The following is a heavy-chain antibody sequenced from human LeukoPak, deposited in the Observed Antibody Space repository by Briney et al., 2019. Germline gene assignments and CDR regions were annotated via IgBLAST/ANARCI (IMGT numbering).Heavy chain of an antibody. V-gene: IGHV4-34*01. CDR3: ASFHYYDSSGYYDY. Sequence: SETLSLTCAVYGGSFSGYYWSWIRQPPGKGLEWIGEINHSGSTNYNPSLKSRVTISVDTSKNQFSLKLSSVTAADTAVYYCASFHYYDSSGYYDYWGQGTLVTVSS. J-gene: IGHJ4*02. CDR1: GGSFSGYY. D-gene: IGHD3-22*01. CDR2: INHSGST.